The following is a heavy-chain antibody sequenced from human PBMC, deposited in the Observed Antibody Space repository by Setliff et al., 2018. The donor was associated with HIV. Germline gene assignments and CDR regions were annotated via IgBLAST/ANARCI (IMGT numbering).Heavy chain of an antibody. Sequence: GASVKVSCKASGGSISISVISWVRQAPGQGLEWVGEIIPLFGAPNYAQKFQGRVTLTTDESTSAAFMELRSLRSEDTAVYYCAKLTYFGSGSRVPKPGYFYMDVWGQGTTVTVSS. CDR3: AKLTYFGSGSRVPKPGYFYMDV. J-gene: IGHJ6*03. CDR2: IIPLFGAP. D-gene: IGHD3-10*01. V-gene: IGHV1-69*05. CDR1: GGSISISV.